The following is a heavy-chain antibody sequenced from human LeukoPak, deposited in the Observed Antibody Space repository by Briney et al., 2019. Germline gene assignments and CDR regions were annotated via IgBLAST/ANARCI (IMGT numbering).Heavy chain of an antibody. V-gene: IGHV1-2*02. J-gene: IGHJ4*02. CDR2: INPNSGGT. CDR3: ARSVVTTTPNFDY. D-gene: IGHD2-21*02. CDR1: GYTFTGYY. Sequence: ASVKVSCKASGYTFTGYYMHWVRQAPGQGLEWMGWINPNSGGTNYAQKFQGRVTVTRDTSIRTAYMEVSRLRSDDTAVYYCARSVVTTTPNFDYWGQGTLVTVSS.